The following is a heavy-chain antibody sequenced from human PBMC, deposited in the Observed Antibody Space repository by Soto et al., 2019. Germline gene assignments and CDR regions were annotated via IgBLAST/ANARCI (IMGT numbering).Heavy chain of an antibody. CDR2: ISNDGGNT. CDR3: VKPRRPSGVITGGSANYFDP. D-gene: IGHD3-16*01. V-gene: IGHV3-64D*06. Sequence: EVQLVESGGGLVQPGGSLRLSCSASGFSFSSYAMHWVRQAPGKGLEYVSVISNDGGNTYYADSVKGRFTISRDNSKNTLFLEMSSLRDEDTAVYYCVKPRRPSGVITGGSANYFDPWGQGTLVTVSS. CDR1: GFSFSSYA. J-gene: IGHJ5*02.